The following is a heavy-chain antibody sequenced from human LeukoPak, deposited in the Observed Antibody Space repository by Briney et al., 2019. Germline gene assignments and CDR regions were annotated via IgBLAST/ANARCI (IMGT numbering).Heavy chain of an antibody. CDR3: ARHGEANSGSYPFDY. V-gene: IGHV4-59*08. CDR2: IHYSGST. D-gene: IGHD1-26*01. Sequence: PSETLSLTCTVYGGSISSYYWSWIRQPPGKGLEWIAYIHYSGSTNSNPSLKSRVTISVDTSKNQFSLKLSSVTAADTAVYYCARHGEANSGSYPFDYWGQGTLVTVSS. CDR1: GGSISSYY. J-gene: IGHJ4*02.